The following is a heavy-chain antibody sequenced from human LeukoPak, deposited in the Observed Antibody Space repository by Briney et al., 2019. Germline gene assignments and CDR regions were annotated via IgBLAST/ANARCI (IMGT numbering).Heavy chain of an antibody. CDR3: ARGSRTGWYYFDY. J-gene: IGHJ4*02. Sequence: ASVKVSCKASGGTFSSYAFSWVRQAPGQGLERMGGIIPIFGTANYAQKFQVRVTITADTSTSTAYMELSSLRSDDTAVYYCARGSRTGWYYFDYWGQGTLVTVSS. V-gene: IGHV1-69*06. CDR2: IIPIFGTA. CDR1: GGTFSSYA. D-gene: IGHD6-19*01.